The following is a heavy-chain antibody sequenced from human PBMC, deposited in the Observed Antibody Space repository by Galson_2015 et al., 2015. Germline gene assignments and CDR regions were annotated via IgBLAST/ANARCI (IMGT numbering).Heavy chain of an antibody. CDR3: AKELSYPYDTSGYYDY. V-gene: IGHV3-23*01. CDR1: GFTFSSYA. Sequence: SLRLSCAASGFTFSSYAMTWVRQAPGKGLEWVSAISGSGGSTYYADSVKGRFTISRDNSKNTLYLQMNSLRAEDTAVYYCAKELSYPYDTSGYYDYWGQGTLVTVSS. J-gene: IGHJ4*02. D-gene: IGHD3-22*01. CDR2: ISGSGGST.